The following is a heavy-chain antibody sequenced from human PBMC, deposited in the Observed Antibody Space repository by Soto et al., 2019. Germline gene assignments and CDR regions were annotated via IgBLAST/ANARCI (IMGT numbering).Heavy chain of an antibody. J-gene: IGHJ4*02. V-gene: IGHV1-69*12. D-gene: IGHD3-3*01. Sequence: QVQLVQSGAEVKKPGSSVTVSCKASGGTFSSYAISWVRQAPGQGLERLGGILPIFGTANYAQKCQGRVTITADESTSKAYMELSSLRSEDTAVYDCARDPQPTDDEDYGGQGTLVTVSS. CDR3: ARDPQPTDDEDY. CDR1: GGTFSSYA. CDR2: ILPIFGTA.